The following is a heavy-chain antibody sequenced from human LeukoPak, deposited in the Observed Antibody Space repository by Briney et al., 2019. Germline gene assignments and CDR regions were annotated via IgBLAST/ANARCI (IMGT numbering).Heavy chain of an antibody. CDR2: IYHSGST. CDR1: GGSISNITNSNW. CDR3: ARRHLQQRGYSYGSSGYAFDI. D-gene: IGHD5-18*01. V-gene: IGHV4-4*02. Sequence: SETLSLTCAVSGGSISNITNSNWWSWVRQPPGKGLEWIGEIYHSGSTNYNPSLKSRVTISVDTSKNQFSLKLSSVTAADTAVYYCARRHLQQRGYSYGSSGYAFDIWGQGTMVTVSS. J-gene: IGHJ3*02.